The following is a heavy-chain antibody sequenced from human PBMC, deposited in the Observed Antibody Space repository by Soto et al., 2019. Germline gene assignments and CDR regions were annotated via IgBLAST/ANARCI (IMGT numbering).Heavy chain of an antibody. D-gene: IGHD5-18*01. CDR2: IYHSGST. CDR3: ARDARGYSYGNYYYYYGMDV. Sequence: PSETLSLTCAVSGGSISSSNWWSWVRQPPGKGLEWIGEIYHSGSTNYNPSLKSRVTISVDKSKNQFSLKLSSVTAADTAVYYCARDARGYSYGNYYYYYGMDVWGQGTTVTVSS. V-gene: IGHV4-4*02. J-gene: IGHJ6*02. CDR1: GGSISSSNW.